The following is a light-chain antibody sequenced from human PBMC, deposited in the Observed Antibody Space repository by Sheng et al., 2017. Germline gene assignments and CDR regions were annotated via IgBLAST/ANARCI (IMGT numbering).Light chain of an antibody. Sequence: DIVMTQSPDSLAVSLGERASINCKSTQTILYSSNNQNYLAWYQQKPGQPPKLLISWASVRESGVPDRFSGSGSATDFTLTISSLQAEDVAVYYCQQYHSSPVTFGQGTRLEIK. CDR2: WAS. CDR1: QTILYSSNNQNY. J-gene: IGKJ5*01. V-gene: IGKV4-1*01. CDR3: QQYHSSPVT.